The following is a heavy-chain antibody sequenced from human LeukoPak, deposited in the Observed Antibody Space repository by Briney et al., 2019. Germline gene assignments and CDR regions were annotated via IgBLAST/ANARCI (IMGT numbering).Heavy chain of an antibody. CDR3: ARHVVGAVGANPSDYYYYMDV. D-gene: IGHD1-26*01. V-gene: IGHV4-39*01. J-gene: IGHJ6*03. CDR2: IYYSGST. Sequence: PGGSLRLSCAASGFTFSSYAMSWVRQAPGKGLEWIGSIYYSGSTYYNPSLKSRVTISVDTSKNQFSLKLSSVTAADTAVYYCARHVVGAVGANPSDYYYYMDVWGKGTTVTVSS. CDR1: GFTFSSYA.